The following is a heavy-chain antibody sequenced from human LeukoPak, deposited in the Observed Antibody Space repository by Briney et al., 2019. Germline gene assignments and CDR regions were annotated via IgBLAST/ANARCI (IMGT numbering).Heavy chain of an antibody. CDR1: GFTFNTHW. Sequence: GGSLRLSCAASGFTFNTHWMHWVRQAPGKGLVWVSRINTDGSTTNYADSVKGRFTISRDNAKNTLYLQMNSLRVEDTAVYYCARDLNWNQIAYWRQGSLVSVSS. D-gene: IGHD1-20*01. V-gene: IGHV3-74*01. CDR2: INTDGSTT. J-gene: IGHJ4*02. CDR3: ARDLNWNQIAY.